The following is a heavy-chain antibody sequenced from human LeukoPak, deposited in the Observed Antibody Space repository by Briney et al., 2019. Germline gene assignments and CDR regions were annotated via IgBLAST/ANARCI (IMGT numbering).Heavy chain of an antibody. J-gene: IGHJ5*02. D-gene: IGHD6-13*01. CDR1: GGPISWYY. CDR2: FYYCGST. CDR3: AGRLSVAAAGGFDP. Sequence: PAETVSLTCTVSGGPISWYYWRWIRQPPRKGLEWIGYFYYCGSTNYNPSLKSRVTISVDTSQNQFSLQVSSETAVDTAVYYCAGRLSVAAAGGFDPWGQGTLVTVSS. V-gene: IGHV4-59*01.